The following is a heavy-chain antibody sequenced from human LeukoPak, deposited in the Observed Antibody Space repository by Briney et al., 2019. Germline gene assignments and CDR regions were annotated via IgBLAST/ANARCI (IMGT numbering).Heavy chain of an antibody. J-gene: IGHJ5*02. CDR1: GGTFSSYA. V-gene: IGHV1-69*06. D-gene: IGHD3-9*01. CDR3: ARERSPERYYDILTGYQPMGGWFDP. Sequence: SVKVSCKASGGTFSSYAISWVRQAPGQGLEWMGGIIPIFGTANYAQKFRGRVTITADKSTSTAYVELSSLRSEDTAVYYCARERSPERYYDILTGYQPMGGWFDPWGQGTLVTVSS. CDR2: IIPIFGTA.